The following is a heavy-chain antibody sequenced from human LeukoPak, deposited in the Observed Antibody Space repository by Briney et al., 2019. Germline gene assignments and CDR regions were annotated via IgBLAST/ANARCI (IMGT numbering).Heavy chain of an antibody. CDR1: GFTFSSYW. CDR2: INSDGSST. J-gene: IGHJ4*02. V-gene: IGHV3-74*01. Sequence: GGSLRLSCAASGFTFSSYWMHWVRQAPGKGLVWVSRINSDGSSTSYADSVKGRFTISRDNAKNTLYLKMNSLRAEDTAVYYCARGYCSSTSCSLVDYWGQGTLVTVSS. CDR3: ARGYCSSTSCSLVDY. D-gene: IGHD2-2*01.